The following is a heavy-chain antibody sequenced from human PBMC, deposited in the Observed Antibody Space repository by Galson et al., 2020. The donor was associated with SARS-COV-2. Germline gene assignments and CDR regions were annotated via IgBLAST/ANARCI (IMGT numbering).Heavy chain of an antibody. CDR2: IYDSGNT. J-gene: IGHJ4*02. V-gene: IGHV4-30-2*01. CDR3: ARGQQAELLTPFDF. Sequence: PSKNLSLTCAVSGGSVSSGAFSWTWIRQPPGKGLEWIGYIYDSGNTYYNPSLKSRVSISVDRSKNQFSLNLSSVTAADTAVYYCARGQQAELLTPFDFWGQGTLVTGSS. D-gene: IGHD1-26*01. CDR1: GGSVSSGAFS.